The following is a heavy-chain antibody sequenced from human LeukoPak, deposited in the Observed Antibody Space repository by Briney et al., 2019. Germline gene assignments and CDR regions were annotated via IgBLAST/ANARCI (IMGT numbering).Heavy chain of an antibody. D-gene: IGHD3-3*01. CDR1: GYTFTSNY. V-gene: IGHV1-46*01. CDR2: ISPSGGST. Sequence: ASVKVSCKAFGYTFTSNYMHWVRQAPGQGPEWMGVISPSGGSTTYAQKFQGRVTLTRDMSTSTDYLELSSLRSEDTAVYYCARDLRAYDFWSGYLPWGQGTLVTVSS. J-gene: IGHJ5*02. CDR3: ARDLRAYDFWSGYLP.